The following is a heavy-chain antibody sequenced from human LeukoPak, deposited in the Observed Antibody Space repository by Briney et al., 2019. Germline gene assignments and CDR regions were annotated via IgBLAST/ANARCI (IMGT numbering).Heavy chain of an antibody. CDR1: DDSISGYY. D-gene: IGHD3-16*01. V-gene: IGHV4-59*01. CDR3: TRGAGWLIDY. Sequence: SETLSLTCTVSDDSISGYYRGWIRQPPGKGLEWTGYIHNSGTSTYNLSLKSRVTISADTSKNQFSLKLNSMTTADTAVYYCTRGAGWLIDYWGQGILVTASS. J-gene: IGHJ4*02. CDR2: IHNSGTS.